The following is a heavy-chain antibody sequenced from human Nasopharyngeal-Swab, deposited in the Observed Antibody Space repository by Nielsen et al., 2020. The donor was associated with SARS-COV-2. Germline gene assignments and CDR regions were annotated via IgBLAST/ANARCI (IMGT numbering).Heavy chain of an antibody. CDR2: IIPIFGTA. D-gene: IGHD5-18*01. CDR3: ARETAMDSHYFDY. CDR1: GGTFSSYG. V-gene: IGHV1-69*13. J-gene: IGHJ4*02. Sequence: SVKVSCKASGGTFSSYGIGWVRQAPGQGLEWMGGIIPIFGTANYAQKFQDRVTITADESTSTAYMELSSLRSEDTAVYYCARETAMDSHYFDYWGQGTLVTVSS.